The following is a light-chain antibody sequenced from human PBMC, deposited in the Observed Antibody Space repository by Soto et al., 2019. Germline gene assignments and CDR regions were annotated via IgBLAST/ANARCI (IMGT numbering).Light chain of an antibody. CDR3: QQYNNWPYT. CDR2: GAS. Sequence: EIVMTQSPATLSMSPGERATLSCRASQSVSSSVAWYQQKPGQAPRLLIYGASTRATGIPARFSGSGSGTEFPLTISSLQSEDFAIYYCQQYNNWPYTFGQGTKLEIK. J-gene: IGKJ2*01. V-gene: IGKV3-15*01. CDR1: QSVSSS.